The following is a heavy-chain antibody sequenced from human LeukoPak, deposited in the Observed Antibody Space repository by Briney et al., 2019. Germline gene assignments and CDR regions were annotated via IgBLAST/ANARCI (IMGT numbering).Heavy chain of an antibody. V-gene: IGHV3-7*01. CDR1: GFTFSTFW. Sequence: GGSLRLSCAASGFTFSTFWMSWVRQAPGKGLEWVANINQDGSEKYYVGSMKGRFTVSRDNAKNSLYLQMDRLRAEDTAVYYCARGGTFVSDYWGQGTLVTVSS. D-gene: IGHD1-1*01. CDR2: INQDGSEK. CDR3: ARGGTFVSDY. J-gene: IGHJ4*02.